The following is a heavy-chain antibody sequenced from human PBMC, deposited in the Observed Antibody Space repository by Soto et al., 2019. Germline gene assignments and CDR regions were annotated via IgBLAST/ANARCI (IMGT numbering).Heavy chain of an antibody. Sequence: QMQLVQSGPEVEKPGTSVKVSCKASGFTFTSSAMQWVRQARGQRLEWIGWIVVGSGDTNYAQKFQERVTITRDRATSTAYMQLSSLRSEDTAVYYCAASGSGSYYRRYYYMDVWGKGTTVTVSS. CDR1: GFTFTSSA. D-gene: IGHD3-10*01. CDR2: IVVGSGDT. CDR3: AASGSGSYYRRYYYMDV. J-gene: IGHJ6*03. V-gene: IGHV1-58*02.